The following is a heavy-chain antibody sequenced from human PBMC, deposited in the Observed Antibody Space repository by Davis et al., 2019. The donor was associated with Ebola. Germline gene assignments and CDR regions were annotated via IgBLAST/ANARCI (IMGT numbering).Heavy chain of an antibody. V-gene: IGHV3-49*04. Sequence: GESLKISCTTSGFTFGDYAMTWVRQAPGKGLEWVGFIRSKRYDGTTQYAASMKGRFTISRDDSKSIAYLQINSLKTEDTAVYYCTRVKDTSGYYYGAMGSWGQGTLVTVSS. CDR3: TRVKDTSGYYYGAMGS. J-gene: IGHJ5*02. D-gene: IGHD3-22*01. CDR1: GFTFGDYA. CDR2: IRSKRYDGTT.